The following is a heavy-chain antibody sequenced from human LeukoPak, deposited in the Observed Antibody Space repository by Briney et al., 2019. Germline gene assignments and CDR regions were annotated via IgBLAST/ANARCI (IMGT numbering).Heavy chain of an antibody. CDR1: GGTFSSYA. J-gene: IGHJ4*02. CDR2: IIPIFGTA. D-gene: IGHD1/OR15-1a*01. Sequence: SVKVSCKASGGTFSSYAISWVRQAPGQGLEWMGGIIPIFGTANYAQKFQGRVTITTDESTSTAYMELSSLRSEDTAVYYCVRETGTRSQFDYWGQGTLVTVSS. CDR3: VRETGTRSQFDY. V-gene: IGHV1-69*05.